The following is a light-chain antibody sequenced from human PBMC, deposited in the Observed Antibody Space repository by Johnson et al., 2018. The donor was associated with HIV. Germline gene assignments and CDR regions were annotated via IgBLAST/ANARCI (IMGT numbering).Light chain of an antibody. V-gene: IGLV1-51*01. CDR3: GTWDSRLNAYV. J-gene: IGLJ1*01. CDR2: DNN. Sequence: QSVLTQPPSVSAAAGQKVTISCSGSSSNIGNNYVSWYQQFPGTVHKLLIYDNNKRPPGIPDRVSGSKSGTSATLGITGLQTGDEADYYCGTWDSRLNAYVFGTGTKVTVL. CDR1: SSNIGNNY.